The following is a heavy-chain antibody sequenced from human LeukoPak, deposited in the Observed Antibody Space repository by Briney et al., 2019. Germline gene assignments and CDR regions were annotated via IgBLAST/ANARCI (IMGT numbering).Heavy chain of an antibody. D-gene: IGHD3-10*01. J-gene: IGHJ4*02. V-gene: IGHV4-31*03. CDR2: IYYSGST. CDR1: GGSISSGGYY. CDR3: ARETSFGELSFDY. Sequence: SETLSLTCTVSGGSISSGGYYWSWIRQHPGKGLEWIGYIYYSGSTYYNPSLKGRVTISVDTSKNQFSLKLSSVTAADTAVYYCARETSFGELSFDYWGQGTLVTVSS.